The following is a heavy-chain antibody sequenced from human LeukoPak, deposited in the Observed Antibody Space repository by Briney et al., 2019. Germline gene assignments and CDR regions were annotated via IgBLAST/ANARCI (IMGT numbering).Heavy chain of an antibody. J-gene: IGHJ3*02. V-gene: IGHV1-2*06. CDR1: GYTFTSNY. CDR3: ARGPRLDSSGWYYGAFDI. D-gene: IGHD6-19*01. Sequence: ASVTVSCKASGYTFTSNYIHWVRQAPGQGLEWMGRINPNSGGTNYAQKFQGRVTMTRDTSISTAYMELSRLRSDYTAVYYCARGPRLDSSGWYYGAFDIWGQGTMVTVSS. CDR2: INPNSGGT.